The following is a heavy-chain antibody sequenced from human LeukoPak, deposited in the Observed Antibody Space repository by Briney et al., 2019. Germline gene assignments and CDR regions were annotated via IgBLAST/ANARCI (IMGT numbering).Heavy chain of an antibody. CDR2: IYWDDDK. Sequence: ASGPTLVKPTQTLTLTCTFSGFSLSTSGVGVGWIRQPPGKALEWLALIYWDDDKRYSPSLKSRLTITKDTSKNQVVLTMTNMDPVDTATYYCAHIANTYDFWSGYYPHYWGQGTLVTVSS. CDR3: AHIANTYDFWSGYYPHY. J-gene: IGHJ4*02. D-gene: IGHD3-3*01. CDR1: GFSLSTSGVG. V-gene: IGHV2-5*02.